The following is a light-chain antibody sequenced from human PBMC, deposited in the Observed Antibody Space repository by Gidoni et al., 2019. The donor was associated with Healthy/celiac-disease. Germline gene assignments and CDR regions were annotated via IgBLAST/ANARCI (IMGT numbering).Light chain of an antibody. CDR2: WAS. V-gene: IGKV4-1*01. CDR1: QSVLYSSNNKNY. J-gene: IGKJ1*01. Sequence: DIVITQSPYSLAASLGERATINCKSSQSVLYSSNNKNYLAWYQQKPGQPPKLLIYWASTRESGVPVRFSGSGSGTDFTLTISSLQAEDVAVYYCKQYYSTPQTFGQGTKVEIK. CDR3: KQYYSTPQT.